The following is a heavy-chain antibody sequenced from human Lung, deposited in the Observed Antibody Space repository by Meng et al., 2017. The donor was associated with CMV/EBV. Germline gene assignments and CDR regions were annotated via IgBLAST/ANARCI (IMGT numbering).Heavy chain of an antibody. J-gene: IGHJ4*02. Sequence: GSLRLSCVVSGDSIISANWWSWVRQPPGKGLEWIGEMSHSGSSNYDPSLKSRVSISIDKSKNHFSLNLISVTAADTAVYYCARHMALAGSRGFDSWGQGXLVTVSS. D-gene: IGHD2-21*01. CDR2: MSHSGSS. CDR3: ARHMALAGSRGFDS. CDR1: GDSIISANW. V-gene: IGHV4-4*02.